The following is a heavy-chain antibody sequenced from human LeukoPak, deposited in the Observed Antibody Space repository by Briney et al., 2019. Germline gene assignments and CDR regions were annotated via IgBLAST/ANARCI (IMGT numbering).Heavy chain of an antibody. V-gene: IGHV1-2*02. CDR3: AIYCDFWSGYYTGID. CDR1: GYTFTGYY. Sequence: GASVKVSCKASGYTFTGYYMHWVRQAPGQGLEWMGWINPNSGGTNYAQKFQGRVTMTRDTSISTAYMELSRLRSDDTAVYYCAIYCDFWSGYYTGIDWGQGTLVTVSS. CDR2: INPNSGGT. J-gene: IGHJ4*02. D-gene: IGHD3-3*01.